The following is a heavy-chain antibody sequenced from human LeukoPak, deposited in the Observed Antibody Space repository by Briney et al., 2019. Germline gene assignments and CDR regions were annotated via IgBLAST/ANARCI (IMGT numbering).Heavy chain of an antibody. CDR1: GYTFTCYY. D-gene: IGHD3-3*01. V-gene: IGHV1-2*02. J-gene: IGHJ6*02. CDR3: AREDYDFWSGYYFYYYYGMDV. CDR2: INPNSGGT. Sequence: ASVKVSCKASGYTFTCYYMHWGRQAPGQGLEWMGWINPNSGGTNYAQKFQGRVTMTRDTSISTAYMELSRLRSDDTAVYYCAREDYDFWSGYYFYYYYGMDVWGQGTTVTVSS.